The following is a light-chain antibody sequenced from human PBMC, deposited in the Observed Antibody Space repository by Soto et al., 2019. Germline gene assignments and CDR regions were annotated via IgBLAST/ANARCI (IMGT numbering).Light chain of an antibody. J-gene: IGKJ4*01. Sequence: IQMTQSPSTLSASVGYRVTITCLASQSISSWLAWYQQKPGKAPKLLIYKASSLESGVPSRFSGSGSGTEFTLTISSLQPDDFATYYCQQLNSYPRTFGGGTKVDIK. CDR2: KAS. CDR1: QSISSW. CDR3: QQLNSYPRT. V-gene: IGKV1-5*03.